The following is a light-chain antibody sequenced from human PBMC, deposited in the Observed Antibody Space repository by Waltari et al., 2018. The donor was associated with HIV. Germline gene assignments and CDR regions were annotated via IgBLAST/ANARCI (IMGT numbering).Light chain of an antibody. CDR1: SSTIGRNY. CDR2: RNN. CDR3: ATWDDSLSGSV. J-gene: IGLJ2*01. Sequence: QSVLTQPPSASGTPGQRVTISCSGSSSTIGRNYVYWYQHLPATAPKLLIYRNNQRPSGVPDRFSGSKSGTSASLAISGLRSEDEADYYCATWDDSLSGSVFGGGTKLTVL. V-gene: IGLV1-47*01.